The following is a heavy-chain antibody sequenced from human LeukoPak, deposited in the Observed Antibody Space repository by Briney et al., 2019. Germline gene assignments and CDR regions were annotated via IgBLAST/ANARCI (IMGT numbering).Heavy chain of an antibody. V-gene: IGHV3-53*01. D-gene: IGHD5-12*01. Sequence: GGSLRHSCAASGFTVSSNYMSWLRQAPGKGLEWVSVIYSGGSTYYADSVKGRFTISRDNSKNTLYLQMNSLRAEDTAVYYCARDRHGGDRYRVDPWGQGTLVTVSS. CDR1: GFTVSSNY. J-gene: IGHJ5*02. CDR2: IYSGGST. CDR3: ARDRHGGDRYRVDP.